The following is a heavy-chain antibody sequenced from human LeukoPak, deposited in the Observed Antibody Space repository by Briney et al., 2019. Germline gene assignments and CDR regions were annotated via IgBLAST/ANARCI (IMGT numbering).Heavy chain of an antibody. Sequence: GGSLRLSCAASGFTFSSYGMHWVRQAPGKGLERVAVISDDGSHKYYADSVKGRFTISRDDSKNTLYLQMNSLRAEDTAVFYCAKDTKTYYYFDLWGRGTLVTVSS. V-gene: IGHV3-30*18. D-gene: IGHD2-8*01. CDR3: AKDTKTYYYFDL. CDR1: GFTFSSYG. CDR2: ISDDGSHK. J-gene: IGHJ2*01.